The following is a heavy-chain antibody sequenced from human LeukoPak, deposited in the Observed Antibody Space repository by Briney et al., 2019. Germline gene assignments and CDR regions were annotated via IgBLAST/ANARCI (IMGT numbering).Heavy chain of an antibody. D-gene: IGHD3-10*01. Sequence: PSETLSLTCTVSGGSINSSRHYWGWVRQPPGKGLEWIGNIYFSGSTYYNPSLKSRVTVSVDTSKNQFSLKLISVTAADTAVYYCARRVGRWFGERAYYYNYMDVWGKGTTVTISS. CDR2: IYFSGST. CDR3: ARRVGRWFGERAYYYNYMDV. CDR1: GGSINSSRHY. V-gene: IGHV4-39*07. J-gene: IGHJ6*03.